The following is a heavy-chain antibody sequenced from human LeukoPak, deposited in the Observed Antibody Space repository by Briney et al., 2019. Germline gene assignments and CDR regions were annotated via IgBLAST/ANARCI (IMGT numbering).Heavy chain of an antibody. J-gene: IGHJ4*02. CDR3: GREWGRIAVAGGPGY. CDR2: IWYDGRTK. V-gene: IGHV3-33*01. CDR1: GFTFSNYG. D-gene: IGHD6-19*01. Sequence: PGGSLRLSCEVSGFTFSNYGMHWVRQAPGKGLEWLALIWYDGRTKFHADSVKGRFTISRDNSANTLYLQMSSLRVDDTAVYYCGREWGRIAVAGGPGYWGQGGRVSVFS.